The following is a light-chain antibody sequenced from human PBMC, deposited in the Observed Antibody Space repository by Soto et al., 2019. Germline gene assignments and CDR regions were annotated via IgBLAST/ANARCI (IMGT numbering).Light chain of an antibody. Sequence: QSALIQPASVSGSPGQSITISCTGTSSDVGAYNYVSWYQHHPGKAPRLMIYDVSNRPSRVSDRFSGSKSDNTASLTISGLQAEDEADYYCTSYTRSSTLGVFGTGTKVTVL. J-gene: IGLJ1*01. V-gene: IGLV2-14*03. CDR2: DVS. CDR3: TSYTRSSTLGV. CDR1: SSDVGAYNY.